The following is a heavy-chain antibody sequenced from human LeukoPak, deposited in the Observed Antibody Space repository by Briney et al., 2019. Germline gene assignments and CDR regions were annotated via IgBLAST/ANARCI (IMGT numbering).Heavy chain of an antibody. CDR2: INHSGST. CDR1: GGSFSGYY. J-gene: IGHJ3*02. Sequence: SETLSLTCAVYGGSFSGYYWSWIRQPPGKGLEWIGDINHSGSTNYNPSLKSRVTISVDTSKNQFSLKLSSVTAADTAVYYCARYRSPNDAFDIWGQGTMVTVSS. CDR3: ARYRSPNDAFDI. V-gene: IGHV4-34*01.